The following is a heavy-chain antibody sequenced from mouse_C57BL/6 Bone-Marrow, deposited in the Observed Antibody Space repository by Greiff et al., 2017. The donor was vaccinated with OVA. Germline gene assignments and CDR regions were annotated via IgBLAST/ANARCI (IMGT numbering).Heavy chain of an antibody. CDR1: GYTFTSYW. J-gene: IGHJ4*01. V-gene: IGHV1-52*01. D-gene: IGHD1-1*01. CDR2: IDPSDSET. CDR3: ARGGVYYGSSSYAMDY. Sequence: QVQLKQPGAELVRPGSSVKLSCKASGYTFTSYWMHWVKQRPIQGLEWIGNIDPSDSETHYNQKFKDKATLTVDKSSSTAYMQLSSLTSEDSAVYYCARGGVYYGSSSYAMDYWGQGTSVTVSS.